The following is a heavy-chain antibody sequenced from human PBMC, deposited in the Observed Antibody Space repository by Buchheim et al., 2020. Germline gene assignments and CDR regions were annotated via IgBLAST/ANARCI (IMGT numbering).Heavy chain of an antibody. CDR3: ACSTSSWKVDY. CDR2: ISYSGRT. D-gene: IGHD1-1*01. Sequence: QVQLQESGPGLVKPSGTLSLTCAVSGGSISSANWWYWVRQPPGKGLEWIGEISYSGRTIYNPSLKSRVTISRDASKNQFSLKLTSVTAADTAVYYCACSTSSWKVDYWGQGTL. CDR1: GGSISSANW. J-gene: IGHJ4*02. V-gene: IGHV4-4*02.